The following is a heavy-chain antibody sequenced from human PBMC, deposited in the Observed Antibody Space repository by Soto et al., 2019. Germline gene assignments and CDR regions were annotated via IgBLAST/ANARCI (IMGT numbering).Heavy chain of an antibody. Sequence: GGSLRLSCAASGFTFSSYGMHWVRQAPGKGLEWVAVISYDGSNKYHADSVKGRFTISRDDSKNTLYLQMNSLRAEDTAVNYCAKDKSSSWSFDYWGQGTLVTVSS. CDR2: ISYDGSNK. V-gene: IGHV3-30*18. J-gene: IGHJ4*02. CDR1: GFTFSSYG. D-gene: IGHD6-13*01. CDR3: AKDKSSSWSFDY.